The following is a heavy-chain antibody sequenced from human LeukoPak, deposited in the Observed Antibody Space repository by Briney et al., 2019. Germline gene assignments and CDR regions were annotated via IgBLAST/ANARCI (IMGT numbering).Heavy chain of an antibody. D-gene: IGHD1-26*01. CDR1: GGSLRNYY. CDR2: IYYSGST. V-gene: IGHV4-59*01. CDR3: ARGYSGSYLANSNWYFDL. Sequence: KPSENLSLPRTVSGGSLRNYYWSWIPQPPGEGLGWIGDIYYSGSTNYNPSLKSRVTISVDTSKNQFSLKLRSVTAADTAVYYCARGYSGSYLANSNWYFDLWGRGTLVTVSS. J-gene: IGHJ2*01.